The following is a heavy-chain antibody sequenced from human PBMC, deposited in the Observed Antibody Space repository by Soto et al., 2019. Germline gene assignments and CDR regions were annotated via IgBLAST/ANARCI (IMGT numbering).Heavy chain of an antibody. CDR3: ATVRKSVAGTLLPEP. CDR1: GYTLTELS. V-gene: IGHV1-24*01. D-gene: IGHD6-19*01. J-gene: IGHJ5*02. Sequence: GASVKVSCKVSGYTLTELSMHWVRQAPGKGLEWMGGFDPEDGETIYAQKFQGRVTMTEDTSTDTAYMELSSLRSEDTAVYYCATVRKSVAGTLLPEPWGQGTLVTVSS. CDR2: FDPEDGET.